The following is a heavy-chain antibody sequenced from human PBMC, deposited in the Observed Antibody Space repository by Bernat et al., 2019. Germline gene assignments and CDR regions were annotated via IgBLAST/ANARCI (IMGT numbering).Heavy chain of an antibody. CDR1: GFTFSSHA. J-gene: IGHJ4*02. V-gene: IGHV3-23*01. D-gene: IGHD6-13*01. CDR2: IGGSNDYT. Sequence: EVQLLESGGGLVLPGGSLRLSCAASGFTFSSHAMTWVRQAPGKGLEWVSVIGGSNDYTYYADSVKGRFTISRDNSKNTVYLQMNSLRAEDTALYYCARCIAQLGHGRPNDHWGQGTLVTVSS. CDR3: ARCIAQLGHGRPNDH.